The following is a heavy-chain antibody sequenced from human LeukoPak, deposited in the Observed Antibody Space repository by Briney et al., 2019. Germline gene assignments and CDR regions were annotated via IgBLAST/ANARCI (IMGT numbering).Heavy chain of an antibody. CDR3: ARGDWEPSDY. V-gene: IGHV3-7*04. CDR1: GXAFSNYW. Sequence: GGSLRLSCAASGXAFSNYWMTWVRQPPGKGLEWVANIKQDGSEKNYVDSVKGRFTISRDNVRNSLSLQMNSLRAEDTAVYYCARGDWEPSDYWGQGTLVTVSS. CDR2: IKQDGSEK. J-gene: IGHJ4*02. D-gene: IGHD1-14*01.